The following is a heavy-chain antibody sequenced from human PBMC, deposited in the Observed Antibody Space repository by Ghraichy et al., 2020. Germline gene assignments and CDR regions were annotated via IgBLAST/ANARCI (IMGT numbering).Heavy chain of an antibody. CDR3: ARDRVRQWLPSDD. CDR1: GYTFTSFG. Sequence: ASVNVSCRASGYTFTSFGISWVRQAPGQGLEWMGWIGAYNGQTNYAQNLQGRVTLTTDTSTSTAYMELRSRTYDDTAVYYCARDRVRQWLPSDDWGQGTLVTVSS. J-gene: IGHJ4*02. D-gene: IGHD6-19*01. CDR2: IGAYNGQT. V-gene: IGHV1-18*01.